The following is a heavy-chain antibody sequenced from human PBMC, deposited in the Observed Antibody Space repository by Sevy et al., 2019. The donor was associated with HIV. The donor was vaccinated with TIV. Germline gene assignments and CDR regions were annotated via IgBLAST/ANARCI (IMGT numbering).Heavy chain of an antibody. D-gene: IGHD3-3*01. J-gene: IGHJ6*02. Sequence: GGSLRLSCAVSGFTVSSNYMTWVRQAPGKGLEWVSVIFSGGSTYYADSVKGRFTISRDNSRNTLSLQMNSLRAEDTAVYYCARGMILEGSCCGMDVWGPGTTVTVSS. CDR1: GFTVSSNY. CDR2: IFSGGST. V-gene: IGHV3-53*01. CDR3: ARGMILEGSCCGMDV.